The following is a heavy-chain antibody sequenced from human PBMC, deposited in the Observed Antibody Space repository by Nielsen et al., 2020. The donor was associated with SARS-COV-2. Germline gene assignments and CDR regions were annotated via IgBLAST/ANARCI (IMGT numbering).Heavy chain of an antibody. D-gene: IGHD3-9*01. V-gene: IGHV3-11*03. Sequence: SCAASGFTFSDYYMNWIRQAPGKGLEWVSYISSSSSYTNYADSVKGRFTISRDNAKNSLHLQMTSLRAEDSAVYYCARGRNFDWSLSDYWGQGTLVTVSS. J-gene: IGHJ4*02. CDR2: ISSSSSYT. CDR3: ARGRNFDWSLSDY. CDR1: GFTFSDYY.